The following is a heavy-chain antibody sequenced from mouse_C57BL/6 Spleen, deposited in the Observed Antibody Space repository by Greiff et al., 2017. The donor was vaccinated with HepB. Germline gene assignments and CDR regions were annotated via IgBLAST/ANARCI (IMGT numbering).Heavy chain of an antibody. J-gene: IGHJ3*01. CDR2: IDPSDSYT. V-gene: IGHV1-50*01. Sequence: VQLQQSGAELVKPGASVKLSCKASGYTFTSYWMQWVKQRPGQGLEWIGEIDPSDSYTNYNQKFKGKATLTVDTSSSTAYMQLSSLTSEDSAVYYCARSNYSNGAYWGQGTLVTVSA. CDR3: ARSNYSNGAY. D-gene: IGHD2-5*01. CDR1: GYTFTSYW.